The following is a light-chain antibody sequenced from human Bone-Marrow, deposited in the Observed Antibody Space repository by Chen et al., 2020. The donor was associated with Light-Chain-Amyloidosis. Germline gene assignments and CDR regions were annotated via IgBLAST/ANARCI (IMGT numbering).Light chain of an antibody. V-gene: IGLV2-14*01. CDR1: SSDVGGDNH. CDR2: EVT. Sequence: QFAPTQPASVSGSPGQWITISCTGTSSDVGGDNHFSWYQQHPDKAPKLMIYEVTNRPSWVTDRFSGSQSDNPSSLTISVLQPEDEADYFCSSYTITNTLVFGSGTRVTVL. J-gene: IGLJ1*01. CDR3: SSYTITNTLV.